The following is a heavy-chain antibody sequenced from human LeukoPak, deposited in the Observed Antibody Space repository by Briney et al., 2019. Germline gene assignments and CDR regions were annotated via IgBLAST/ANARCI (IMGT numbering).Heavy chain of an antibody. CDR3: ASVYLYGMDV. V-gene: IGHV1-58*01. J-gene: IGHJ6*02. CDR1: GFTFTSSA. CDR2: IVVGSGNT. D-gene: IGHD2-8*01. Sequence: SVKVSCKASGFTFTSSAVQWVRQARGQRLEWIGWIVVGSGNTNYAQKFQERVTMTRDTPTNTVYMELSSLKTEDTAVYYCASVYLYGMDVWGQGTTVTVSS.